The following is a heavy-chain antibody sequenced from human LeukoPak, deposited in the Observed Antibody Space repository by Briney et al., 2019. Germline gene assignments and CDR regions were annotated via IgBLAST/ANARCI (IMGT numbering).Heavy chain of an antibody. D-gene: IGHD5-18*01. CDR2: TYYRSKWYN. V-gene: IGHV6-1*01. CDR1: GDSVSSNSAA. CDR3: ARDLGVEGYYYYYYGMDV. J-gene: IGHJ6*02. Sequence: SQTLSLTCAISGDSVSSNSAAWNWIRQSPSRGLEWLGRTYYRSKWYNDYAVPVKSRITINPDTSKNQFSLQLNSVTPEDTAVYYCARDLGVEGYYYYYYGMDVWGQGTTVTVSS.